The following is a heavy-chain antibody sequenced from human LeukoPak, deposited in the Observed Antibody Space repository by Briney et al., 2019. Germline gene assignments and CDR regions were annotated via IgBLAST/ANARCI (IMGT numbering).Heavy chain of an antibody. Sequence: SGGSLRLSCVASGFTFSSYWMHWVRQAPGKGLVWVSRINSDGSSTTYADSVKGRFTISRDNAKNTVYVQMNSLRAEDTAVYYCARGLPGHTSALGYWGQGTLVTVSS. CDR3: ARGLPGHTSALGY. CDR2: INSDGSST. V-gene: IGHV3-74*01. D-gene: IGHD6-25*01. CDR1: GFTFSSYW. J-gene: IGHJ4*02.